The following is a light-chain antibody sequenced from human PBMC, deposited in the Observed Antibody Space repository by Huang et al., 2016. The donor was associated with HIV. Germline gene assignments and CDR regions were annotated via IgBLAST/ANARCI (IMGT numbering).Light chain of an antibody. Sequence: TLSVSPGERATLSCRASQSVTSNLAWYQQKPGQAPRLLIYGSSTRATGIPARFSGSGSGTEFTLTISSLQSEDFAVYYCQQYNNWPPLTFGGGTKVEIK. CDR1: QSVTSN. J-gene: IGKJ4*01. V-gene: IGKV3-15*01. CDR3: QQYNNWPPLT. CDR2: GSS.